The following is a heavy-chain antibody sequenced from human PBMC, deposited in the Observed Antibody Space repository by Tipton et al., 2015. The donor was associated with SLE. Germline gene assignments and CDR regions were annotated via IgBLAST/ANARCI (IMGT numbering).Heavy chain of an antibody. CDR2: IYTDGST. CDR3: ARDLWTGDFDY. CDR1: GFTVSSDY. J-gene: IGHJ4*02. V-gene: IGHV3-66*02. Sequence: GSLRLSCSASGFTVSSDYMSWVRQAPGKGLEWVSVIYTDGSTYYADSVKGRFTISRDNSRNTVYLQMNSLRAEDTAVYYCARDLWTGDFDYWGQGTLVTVSS. D-gene: IGHD3/OR15-3a*01.